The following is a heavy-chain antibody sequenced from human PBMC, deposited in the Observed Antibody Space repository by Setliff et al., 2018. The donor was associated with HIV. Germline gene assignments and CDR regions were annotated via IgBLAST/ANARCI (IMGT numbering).Heavy chain of an antibody. J-gene: IGHJ4*02. CDR1: GFTFSTFA. Sequence: QPWGSLRLSCVASGFTFSTFAMYWVREAPAKGLEWVSAISYDGKTTNYADSVKGRFTISSDNSKNLLYLQMNSLSAEDTADYYCAREPLASLDPYYFHYWGQGTLVTVSS. D-gene: IGHD1-26*01. V-gene: IGHV3-30*04. CDR2: ISYDGKTT. CDR3: AREPLASLDPYYFHY.